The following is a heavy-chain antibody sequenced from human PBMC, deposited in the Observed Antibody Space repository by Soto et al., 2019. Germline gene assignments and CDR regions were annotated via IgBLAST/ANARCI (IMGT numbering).Heavy chain of an antibody. D-gene: IGHD1-1*01. V-gene: IGHV3-23*01. Sequence: EEQLLESGGGLVQPGGSLRLSCAASGFTFSSYAMSWVRQAPGKGLEWVSAISGSGGSTYYADSVKGRFTISRDNSKNSLYLQMNSLRVEDTAIYYCAKERTGTLAYWGQGTLVPVSS. J-gene: IGHJ4*02. CDR1: GFTFSSYA. CDR3: AKERTGTLAY. CDR2: ISGSGGST.